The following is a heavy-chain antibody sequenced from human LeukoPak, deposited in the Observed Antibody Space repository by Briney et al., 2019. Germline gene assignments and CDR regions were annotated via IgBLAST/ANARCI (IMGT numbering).Heavy chain of an antibody. CDR2: ISYHGSTQ. V-gene: IGHV3-30-3*01. CDR3: ARDMRDSAQSRSFYAYDFDY. D-gene: IGHD2/OR15-2a*01. J-gene: IGHJ4*02. CDR1: GFTFSRFA. Sequence: PGGSLRLSCADPGFTFSRFAMHWVRQAPGKGLGWVAVISYHGSTQYYADSVKGRFTISRDNSNNKMYLQMNSLRVEDTAMYYCARDMRDSAQSRSFYAYDFDYWGQGSLVTVSS.